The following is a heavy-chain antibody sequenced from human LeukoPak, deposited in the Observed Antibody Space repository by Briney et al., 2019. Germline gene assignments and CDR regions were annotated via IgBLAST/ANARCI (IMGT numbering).Heavy chain of an antibody. J-gene: IGHJ4*02. CDR3: ARSSSWSSDY. V-gene: IGHV4-31*03. CDR1: GGSISSGGYY. D-gene: IGHD6-13*01. CDR2: IYYSGST. Sequence: SQTLSLTCTVSGGSISSGGYYWSWIRQHPGQGLEWIGYIYYSGSTYYNPSLKSRVTISVDTSNNQFSLKLSSVTAADTAVYYCARSSSWSSDYWGQGTLVTVSS.